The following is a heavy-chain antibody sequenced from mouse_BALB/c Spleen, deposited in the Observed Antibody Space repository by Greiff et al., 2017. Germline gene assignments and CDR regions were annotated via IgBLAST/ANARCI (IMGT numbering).Heavy chain of an antibody. CDR1: GYTFTDYW. Sequence: QVQLQQPGAELVMPGASVKMSCKASGYTFTDYWMHWVKQRPGQGLEWIGAIDTSDSYTSYNQKFKGKATLTVDESSSTAYMQLSSLTSEDSAVYYCARVGYYIFDYWGQGTTLTVSS. V-gene: IGHV1-69*01. CDR3: ARVGYYIFDY. D-gene: IGHD2-3*01. J-gene: IGHJ2*01. CDR2: IDTSDSYT.